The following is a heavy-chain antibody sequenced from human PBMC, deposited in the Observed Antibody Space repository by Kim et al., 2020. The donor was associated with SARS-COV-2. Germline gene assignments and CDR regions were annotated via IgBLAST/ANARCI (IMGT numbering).Heavy chain of an antibody. CDR1: GFSFSDYS. V-gene: IGHV3-48*02. CDR3: ARDLHGDNWNYPFGP. CDR2: ISRGSNAK. J-gene: IGHJ5*02. D-gene: IGHD1-7*01. Sequence: GGSLRLSCAASGFSFSDYSMNWVRRAPGKGLEWVSFISRGSNAKYYAASVEGRFTISRDNAKNSLYLQMNSLRDEDTAVYYCARDLHGDNWNYPFGPWG.